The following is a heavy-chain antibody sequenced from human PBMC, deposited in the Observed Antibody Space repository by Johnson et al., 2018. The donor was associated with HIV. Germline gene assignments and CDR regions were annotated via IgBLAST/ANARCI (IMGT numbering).Heavy chain of an antibody. Sequence: VQMVESGGGLVQPGGSLRLSCAASGFTVSSYYMSWVRQAPGKGLEWVSVLFSGGTTYYADSVKGRFTISRDNSKNTLYLQMNSLRAEDTAVYYCAKEDYYDSSGYKAQDAVDIWGQGTMVTVSS. V-gene: IGHV3-66*01. CDR1: GFTVSSYY. D-gene: IGHD3-22*01. CDR3: AKEDYYDSSGYKAQDAVDI. J-gene: IGHJ3*02. CDR2: LFSGGTT.